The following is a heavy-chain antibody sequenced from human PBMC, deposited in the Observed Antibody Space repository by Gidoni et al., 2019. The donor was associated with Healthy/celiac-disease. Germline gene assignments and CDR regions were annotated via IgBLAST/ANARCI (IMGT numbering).Heavy chain of an antibody. CDR3: ARDPTYRWGYYYYGMDV. J-gene: IGHJ6*02. CDR2: ISSSSSYI. V-gene: IGHV3-21*01. D-gene: IGHD1-26*01. Sequence: EVQLVESGGGLVKPGGSLRLSFAASGFPFSSYSMNWVRQAPGKGLEWVSSISSSSSYIYYADSVKGRFTISRDNAKNSLYLQMNSLRAEDTAVYYCARDPTYRWGYYYYGMDVWGQGTTVTVSS. CDR1: GFPFSSYS.